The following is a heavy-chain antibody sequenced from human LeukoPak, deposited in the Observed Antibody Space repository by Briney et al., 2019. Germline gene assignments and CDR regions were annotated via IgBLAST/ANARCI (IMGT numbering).Heavy chain of an antibody. CDR2: IRYDGSNK. V-gene: IGHV3-30*02. CDR1: GFTLSSYG. J-gene: IGHJ6*03. D-gene: IGHD5-18*01. CDR3: AKDGQLWLMYYYYYMDV. Sequence: GGSLRLSCAASGFTLSSYGMHWVRQAPGKGLEWGAFIRYDGSNKYYADSVKGRFTISRDNSKNTLYLQMNSLRAEDTAVYYCAKDGQLWLMYYYYYMDVWGKGTTVTISS.